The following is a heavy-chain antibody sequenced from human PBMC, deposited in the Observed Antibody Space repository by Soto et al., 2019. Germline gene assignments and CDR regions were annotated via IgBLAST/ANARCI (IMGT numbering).Heavy chain of an antibody. J-gene: IGHJ6*02. V-gene: IGHV3-30-3*02. Sequence: PRLSCAASGFSFSNYAMHWVRQAPGKGLERVAVMSYDGGNKYYADSVKGRFTISRDNSKNTLYLQMNSLRPEDTAVYYCAKKVELSYPYVMDVCYQGTTVTVS. D-gene: IGHD3-16*02. CDR3: AKKVELSYPYVMDV. CDR2: MSYDGGNK. CDR1: GFSFSNYA.